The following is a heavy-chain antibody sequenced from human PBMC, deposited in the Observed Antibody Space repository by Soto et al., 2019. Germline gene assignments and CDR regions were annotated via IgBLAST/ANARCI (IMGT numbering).Heavy chain of an antibody. D-gene: IGHD3-10*01. J-gene: IGHJ4*02. Sequence: QVQLVQSGAEVKKPGASVKVSCKASGYTFTSYAMHWVRQAPGQRLEWMGWINAGNGNTKYSQKFQGRVTSTRDTSASTGYRELSSLRSEDTAVYYCARAFILLWFGGFDYWGQGTLVTVSS. CDR1: GYTFTSYA. CDR2: INAGNGNT. V-gene: IGHV1-3*01. CDR3: ARAFILLWFGGFDY.